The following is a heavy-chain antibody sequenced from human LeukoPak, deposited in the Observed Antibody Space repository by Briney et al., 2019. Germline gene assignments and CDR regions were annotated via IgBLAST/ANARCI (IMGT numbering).Heavy chain of an antibody. CDR1: GFTFSSYE. J-gene: IGHJ4*02. Sequence: GGSLRLSCAASGFTFSSYEMNWVRQAPGKGLEWVSYISSSGSTIYYADSVKGRFTISRDNAKNSLYLQMNSLRAEDTAVYYCATYTAVAGDIFDYWGQGTLVTVSS. V-gene: IGHV3-48*03. CDR2: ISSSGSTI. CDR3: ATYTAVAGDIFDY. D-gene: IGHD6-19*01.